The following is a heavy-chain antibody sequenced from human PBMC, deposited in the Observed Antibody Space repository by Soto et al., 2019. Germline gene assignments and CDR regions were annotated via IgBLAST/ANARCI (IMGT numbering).Heavy chain of an antibody. D-gene: IGHD2-2*01. Sequence: GESLKISCKGSGYSFTSYWIGWVRQMPGKGLEWMGIIYPGDSDTRYSPSFQGQVTISADKSISTAYLQWSSLKASDTAMYYCARRQRNVVVPAASNWFDPWGQGTLVTVSS. CDR1: GYSFTSYW. CDR2: IYPGDSDT. V-gene: IGHV5-51*01. J-gene: IGHJ5*02. CDR3: ARRQRNVVVPAASNWFDP.